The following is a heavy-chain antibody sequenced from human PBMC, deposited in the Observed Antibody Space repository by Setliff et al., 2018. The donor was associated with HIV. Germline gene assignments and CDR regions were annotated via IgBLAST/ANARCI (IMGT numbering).Heavy chain of an antibody. CDR2: TYPGDSDT. CDR1: GYSFTSYW. J-gene: IGHJ6*03. D-gene: IGHD3-22*01. CDR3: ARSATHYYDSSGVPYYYYYMDV. Sequence: GESLKISCKGSGYSFTSYWIGWVRQMPGKGLEWMGITYPGDSDTRYSPSFQGQVTISADKSISTAYLQWSSLKASDTAMYYCARSATHYYDSSGVPYYYYYMDVWGKGTTVTVSS. V-gene: IGHV5-51*01.